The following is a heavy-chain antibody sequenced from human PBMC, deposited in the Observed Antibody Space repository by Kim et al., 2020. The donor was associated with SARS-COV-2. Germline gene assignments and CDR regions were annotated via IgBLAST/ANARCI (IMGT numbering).Heavy chain of an antibody. CDR1: GYSISSGYY. CDR3: ARAKPSDIVATLPRGYF. Sequence: SETLSLTCTVSGYSISSGYYWGWIRQPPGKGLEWIGSIYHSGSTYYNPSLKSRVTISVDTSKNQFSLKLSSVTAADTAVYYCARAKPSDIVATLPRGYF. CDR2: IYHSGST. J-gene: IGHJ4*01. V-gene: IGHV4-38-2*02. D-gene: IGHD5-12*01.